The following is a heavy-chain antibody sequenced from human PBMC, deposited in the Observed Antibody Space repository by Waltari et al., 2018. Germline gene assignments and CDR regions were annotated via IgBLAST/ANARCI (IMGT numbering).Heavy chain of an antibody. J-gene: IGHJ4*02. Sequence: QVQLQESGPGLVKPSETLSLTCAVSGYSISSGYYWGWIRTPPGKGLEWIVSIYHSGSTYYNPSLKSRVTISVDTSKNQFSLKLSSVTAADTAVYYCARDPTIFGVVIPDYFDYWGQGTLVTVSS. V-gene: IGHV4-38-2*02. CDR3: ARDPTIFGVVIPDYFDY. D-gene: IGHD3-3*01. CDR1: GYSISSGYY. CDR2: IYHSGST.